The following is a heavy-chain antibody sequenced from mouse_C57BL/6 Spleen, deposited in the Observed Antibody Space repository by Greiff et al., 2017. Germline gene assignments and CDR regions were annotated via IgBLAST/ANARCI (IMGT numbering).Heavy chain of an antibody. V-gene: IGHV1-53*01. Sequence: QVQLKQPGTELVKPGASVKLSCKASGYTFTSYWMHWVKQRPGQGLEWIGNINPSNGGTNYNEKFKSKATLTVDKSSSTAYMQLSSLTSEDSAVYYCARTGYSNYYAMDYWGQGTSVTVSS. D-gene: IGHD2-5*01. CDR1: GYTFTSYW. CDR3: ARTGYSNYYAMDY. CDR2: INPSNGGT. J-gene: IGHJ4*01.